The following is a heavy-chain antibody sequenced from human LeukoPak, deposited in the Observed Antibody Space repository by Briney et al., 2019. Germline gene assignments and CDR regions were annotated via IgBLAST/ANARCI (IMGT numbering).Heavy chain of an antibody. CDR2: IYYSGST. D-gene: IGHD3-9*01. CDR1: GGSISSSSYY. CDR3: ARAIPLYYDILTGFDC. J-gene: IGHJ4*02. Sequence: SETLSLTCTVSGGSISSSSYYWGWIRQPPGKGLEWIGSIYYSGSTYYNPSLKSRVTISVDTSKNQFSLKLSSVTAADTAVYYCARAIPLYYDILTGFDCWGQGTLVTVSS. V-gene: IGHV4-39*07.